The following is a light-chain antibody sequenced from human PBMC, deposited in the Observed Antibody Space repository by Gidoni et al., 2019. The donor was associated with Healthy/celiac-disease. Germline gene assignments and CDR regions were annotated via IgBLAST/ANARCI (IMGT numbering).Light chain of an antibody. CDR2: DAS. CDR1: QSVSSY. Sequence: DIVLTQSPATLSLSPGERATLSCRASQSVSSYLAWYQQNPGQAPRLLIYDASNRATGIPARFSGSGSGTDFTLTISSLEPEDFAVYYCQQRSDWPTFGQGTRLEIK. J-gene: IGKJ5*01. CDR3: QQRSDWPT. V-gene: IGKV3-11*01.